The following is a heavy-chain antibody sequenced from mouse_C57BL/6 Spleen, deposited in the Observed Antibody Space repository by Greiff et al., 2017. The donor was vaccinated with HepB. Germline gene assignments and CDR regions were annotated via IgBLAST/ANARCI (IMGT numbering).Heavy chain of an antibody. CDR2: IDPETGGT. Sequence: QVQLKESGAELVRPGASVTLSCKASGYTFTDYEMHWVKQTPVHGLEWIGAIDPETGGTAYNQKFKGKAILTADKSSSTAYMELRSLTSEDSAVYYCTRDRDGNYPYYFDYWGQGTTLTVSS. J-gene: IGHJ2*01. V-gene: IGHV1-15*01. CDR1: GYTFTDYE. D-gene: IGHD2-1*01. CDR3: TRDRDGNYPYYFDY.